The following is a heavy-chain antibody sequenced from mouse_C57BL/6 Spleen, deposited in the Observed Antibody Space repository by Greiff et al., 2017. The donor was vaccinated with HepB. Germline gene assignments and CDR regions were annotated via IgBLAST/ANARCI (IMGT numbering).Heavy chain of an antibody. V-gene: IGHV14-4*01. CDR2: IDPENGDT. CDR1: GFNIKDDY. CDR3: TTEVLREVYFDY. J-gene: IGHJ2*01. D-gene: IGHD1-1*01. Sequence: EVQLQQSGAELVRPGASVKLSCTASGFNIKDDYMHWVKQRPEQGLEWIGWIDPENGDTEYASKFQGKATITADTSSNTAYLQLSSLTSEDTAVYYCTTEVLREVYFDYWGQGTTLTVSS.